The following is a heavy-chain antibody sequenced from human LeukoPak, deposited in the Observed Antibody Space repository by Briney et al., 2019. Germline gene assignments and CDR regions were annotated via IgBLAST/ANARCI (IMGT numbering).Heavy chain of an antibody. CDR1: GDSVSSNSAA. CDR2: TYYRSKWYN. Sequence: SQTLSLTCAISGDSVSSNSAAWNWIRQSPSRGLEWLGRTYYRSKWYNDYAVSVKSRITINPDTSKNQFSLQLNSVTAADTAVYYCARAHVTFAGELSSGFDYWGQGTLVTVSS. CDR3: ARAHVTFAGELSSGFDY. V-gene: IGHV6-1*01. J-gene: IGHJ4*02. D-gene: IGHD3-16*02.